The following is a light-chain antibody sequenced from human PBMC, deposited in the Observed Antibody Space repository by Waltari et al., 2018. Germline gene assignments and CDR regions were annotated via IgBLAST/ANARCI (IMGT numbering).Light chain of an antibody. Sequence: QPVLTQPPSSSASPGESARLTCTLPSDINVGDFIIYWYQQKPGSPPRFLPYYNSDSEKAQGSGVPSRFSGSKDASANAGILLISGLQSEDEADYYCMFWPSNVWVFGGGTKLTVL. CDR1: SDINVGDFI. CDR2: YNSDSEK. J-gene: IGLJ3*02. CDR3: MFWPSNVWV. V-gene: IGLV5-37*01.